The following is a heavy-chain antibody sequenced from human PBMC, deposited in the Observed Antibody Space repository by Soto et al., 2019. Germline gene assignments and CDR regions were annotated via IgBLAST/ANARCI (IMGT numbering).Heavy chain of an antibody. CDR2: IHNGRST. CDR1: GDSRTRNY. V-gene: IGHV4-59*01. Sequence: LETLSLTCTVSGDSRTRNYWSLIRQPPGKGLEWLAYIHNGRSTNYNPSLMSRVSISLDTSKSQFSLNLNSVTAADTAVYYCARTLSGGFDYWGQGTLVTVSS. J-gene: IGHJ4*02. CDR3: ARTLSGGFDY.